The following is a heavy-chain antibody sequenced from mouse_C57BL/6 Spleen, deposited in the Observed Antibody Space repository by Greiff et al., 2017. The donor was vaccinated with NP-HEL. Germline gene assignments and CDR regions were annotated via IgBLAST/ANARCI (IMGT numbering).Heavy chain of an antibody. CDR2: IRNKANGYTT. V-gene: IGHV7-3*01. CDR3: ARPHHGNYAMDY. Sequence: EVKLVESGGGLVQPGGSLSLSCAASGFTFTDYYMSWVRQPPGKALEWLGFIRNKANGYTTEYSASVKGRFTISRDNSQSILYLQMNALRAEDSATYYCARPHHGNYAMDYWGQGTSVTVSS. J-gene: IGHJ4*01. CDR1: GFTFTDYY.